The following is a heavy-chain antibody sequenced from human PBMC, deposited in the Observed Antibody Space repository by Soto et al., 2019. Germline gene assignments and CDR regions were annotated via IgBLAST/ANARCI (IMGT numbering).Heavy chain of an antibody. V-gene: IGHV4-34*01. CDR2: IDGSGNT. Sequence: QVQLQQWGAGLLKPSETLSLTCAVNSESLSGYSWSWIRQFPGKGLEWIGEIDGSGNTNYSPSLRSRVAMSVDTSKNPFSLNLNSVSAADTAAYYCVGARGRLVGFDYGGQGTLVTVSS. J-gene: IGHJ4*02. CDR3: VGARGRLVGFDY. D-gene: IGHD1-26*01. CDR1: SESLSGYS.